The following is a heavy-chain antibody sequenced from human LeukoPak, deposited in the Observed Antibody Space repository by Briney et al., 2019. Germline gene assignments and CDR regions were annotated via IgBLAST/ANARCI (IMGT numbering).Heavy chain of an antibody. CDR3: ARVGDSGSYGYYYGMDV. CDR2: ISYDGSNK. D-gene: IGHD1-26*01. CDR1: GFTFSSYA. Sequence: PGGSLRLSCAASGFTFSSYAMHWVRQAPGKGLEWVAVISYDGSNKYYADSVKGRFTISRDNSKNTLYLQMNSLRAEDTAVYYCARVGDSGSYGYYYGMDVWGQGTMVTVSS. V-gene: IGHV3-30-3*01. J-gene: IGHJ6*02.